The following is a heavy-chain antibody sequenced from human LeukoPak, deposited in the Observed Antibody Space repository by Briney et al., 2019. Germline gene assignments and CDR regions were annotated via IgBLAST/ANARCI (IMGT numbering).Heavy chain of an antibody. CDR1: GYTFTSYD. J-gene: IGHJ6*04. CDR2: IIPIFGTA. D-gene: IGHD3-16*01. CDR3: ARGTRVGNLDYYGMDV. Sequence: SVKVSCKASGYTFTSYDINWVRQATGQGLEWMGWIIPIFGTANYAQKFQGRVTITADESTSTAYMELSSLRSEDTAVYYCARGTRVGNLDYYGMDVWGKGTTVTVSS. V-gene: IGHV1-69*13.